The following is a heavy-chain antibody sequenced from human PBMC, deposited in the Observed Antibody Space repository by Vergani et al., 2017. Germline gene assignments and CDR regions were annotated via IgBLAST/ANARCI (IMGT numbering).Heavy chain of an antibody. D-gene: IGHD5-12*01. Sequence: QLQLQESGPGLVKPSDTLSLTCTVSGGSITYGAFYWGWIRQSPGKGLEWIGSIYYSENKFYNPSLESRVTLSIDTTKNQFSLKLKSVTAADTAVYYCARCFRDEGLIYGGTVENWFDPWGQGTLVTVSS. V-gene: IGHV4-39*01. CDR1: GGSITYGAFY. CDR3: ARCFRDEGLIYGGTVENWFDP. CDR2: IYYSENK. J-gene: IGHJ5*02.